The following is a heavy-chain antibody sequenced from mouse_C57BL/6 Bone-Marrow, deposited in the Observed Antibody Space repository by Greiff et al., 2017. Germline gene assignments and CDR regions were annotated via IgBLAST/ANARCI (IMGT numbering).Heavy chain of an antibody. CDR2: IDPETGGT. J-gene: IGHJ2*01. CDR1: GYTFTDYE. D-gene: IGHD1-1*01. CDR3: TRSFITTVVALDY. Sequence: QVHVKQSGAELVRPGASVTLSCKASGYTFTDYEMHWVKQTPVHGLEWIGAIDPETGGTAYNQKFKGKAILTADKSSSTAYMELRSLTSEDSAVYYCTRSFITTVVALDYWGQGTTLTVSS. V-gene: IGHV1-15*01.